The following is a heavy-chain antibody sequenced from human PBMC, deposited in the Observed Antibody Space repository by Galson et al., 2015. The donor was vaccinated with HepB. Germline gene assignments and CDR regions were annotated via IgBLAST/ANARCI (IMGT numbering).Heavy chain of an antibody. Sequence: SLRLSCAASGFIVSSNYMSWVRQAPGKGLEWVSVIYSGGNTYYADSVKGRFTISRDNSKNTLYLQMNSLRAEDTAVYYCARGGIYRSGWGTFDIRGQGTMVTVSS. V-gene: IGHV3-53*01. CDR1: GFIVSSNY. CDR2: IYSGGNT. D-gene: IGHD6-19*01. J-gene: IGHJ3*02. CDR3: ARGGIYRSGWGTFDI.